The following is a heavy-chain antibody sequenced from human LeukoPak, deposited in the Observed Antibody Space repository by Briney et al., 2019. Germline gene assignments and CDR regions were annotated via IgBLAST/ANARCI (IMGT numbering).Heavy chain of an antibody. CDR1: GFTFSSYS. CDR3: AKERGRWLQFGFESDAFDI. V-gene: IGHV3-23*01. Sequence: GGSLRLSCAASGFTFSSYSMNWVRQAPGKGLEWVSAISGSGGSTYYADSVKGRFTISRDNSKNTLYLQMNSLRAEDTAVYYCAKERGRWLQFGFESDAFDIWGQGTMVTVSS. J-gene: IGHJ3*02. CDR2: ISGSGGST. D-gene: IGHD5-24*01.